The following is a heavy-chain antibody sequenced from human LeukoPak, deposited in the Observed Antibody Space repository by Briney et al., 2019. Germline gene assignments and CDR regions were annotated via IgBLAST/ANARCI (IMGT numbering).Heavy chain of an antibody. V-gene: IGHV1-2*02. CDR2: INPDSAGT. J-gene: IGHJ4*02. Sequence: ASVRVSCKPSGYTFIGYYIHWVRQAPGQGLEWLGWINPDSAGTDFAQKFQGRVTMTWDTSISTAYMELSRLRSDDTALYYCASGGHVRVYDSSAYYGHYWGQGTLVTVSS. CDR1: GYTFIGYY. D-gene: IGHD3-22*01. CDR3: ASGGHVRVYDSSAYYGHY.